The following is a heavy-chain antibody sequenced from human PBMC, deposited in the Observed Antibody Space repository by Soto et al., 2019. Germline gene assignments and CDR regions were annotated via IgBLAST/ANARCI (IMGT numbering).Heavy chain of an antibody. CDR3: ARGTGDYFPYWYFDL. Sequence: QVQLVQSGAEVKKPGSSVKVSCKASGGTFSSYAISWVRQAPGQGLEWMGGIIPIFGTANYAQKFQGRVTITADESASTAYMELSSLKSEDTAVYYCARGTGDYFPYWYFDLWGRGTLVTVSS. CDR2: IIPIFGTA. CDR1: GGTFSSYA. V-gene: IGHV1-69*12. D-gene: IGHD4-17*01. J-gene: IGHJ2*01.